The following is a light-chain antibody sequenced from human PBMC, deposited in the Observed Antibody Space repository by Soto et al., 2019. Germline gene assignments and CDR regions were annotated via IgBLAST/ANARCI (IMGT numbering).Light chain of an antibody. CDR3: QQSFTTPWT. CDR2: DTY. Sequence: DIQMTQSPSSLSASLGDIVTITCRPSESIRNELNWFQQRPGKAPRLLIYDTYTLQSGVPSRFSGSVSGTVFSLTISSLQAGDSAIYYCQQSFTTPWTFGQGTKVEI. J-gene: IGKJ1*01. CDR1: ESIRNE. V-gene: IGKV1-39*01.